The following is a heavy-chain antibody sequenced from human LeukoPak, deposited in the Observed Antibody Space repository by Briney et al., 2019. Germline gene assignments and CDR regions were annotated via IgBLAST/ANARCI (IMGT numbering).Heavy chain of an antibody. CDR2: ISYDGSNK. J-gene: IGHJ4*01. Sequence: PGGSLRLSCAASGFTFSSYAMHWVRQAPGKGLEWVAVISYDGSNKYYADSVKGRFTISRDNSKNTLYLQMNSLRAEDTAVYYCAREAYGDYAFDYWGHGTLVTVSS. D-gene: IGHD4-17*01. V-gene: IGHV3-30-3*01. CDR3: AREAYGDYAFDY. CDR1: GFTFSSYA.